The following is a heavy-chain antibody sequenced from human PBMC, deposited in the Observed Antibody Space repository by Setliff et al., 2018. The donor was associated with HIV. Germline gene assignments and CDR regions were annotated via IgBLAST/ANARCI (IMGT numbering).Heavy chain of an antibody. CDR1: GDSSSTDY. V-gene: IGHV4-59*08. J-gene: IGHJ4*02. Sequence: SETLSLTCTVSGDSSSTDYWTWIRQPPGKGLEWIGYIYNSARTSYNPSLKSRVTISVDTSKNQFSLKLSSVTAADTAVYYCARHSPSDYWGQGTLVTVSS. CDR2: IYNSART. CDR3: ARHSPSDY.